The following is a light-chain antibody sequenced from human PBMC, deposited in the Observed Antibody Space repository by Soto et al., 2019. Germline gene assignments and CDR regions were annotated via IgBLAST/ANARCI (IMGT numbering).Light chain of an antibody. CDR3: CSYAGSYTFVV. CDR1: SSDVGGYNH. V-gene: IGLV2-11*01. CDR2: DVS. J-gene: IGLJ2*01. Sequence: QSVLTQPASVSGSPGQSITISCTGSSSDVGGYNHVSWYQQHPGKAPKLMIYDVSKRPSGVPDRFSGSKSGNTASLTISGLQAEDEADYYCCSYAGSYTFVVFGGGTKLTVL.